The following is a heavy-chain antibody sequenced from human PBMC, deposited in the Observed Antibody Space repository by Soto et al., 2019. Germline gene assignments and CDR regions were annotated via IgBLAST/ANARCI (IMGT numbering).Heavy chain of an antibody. CDR3: ARLRIATNNYKWFDP. CDR2: IYVTGAV. CDR1: GAALNSGNYY. V-gene: IGHV4-31*03. J-gene: IGHJ5*02. Sequence: TLSLTCSVSGAALNSGNYYWSWIRQVPGKGLEWIGHIYVTGAVDYNPPLRDRITISQDTSGRQFSLNLRLVTAADTAVYYCARLRIATNNYKWFDPWGQGTLVTVS. D-gene: IGHD2-21*01.